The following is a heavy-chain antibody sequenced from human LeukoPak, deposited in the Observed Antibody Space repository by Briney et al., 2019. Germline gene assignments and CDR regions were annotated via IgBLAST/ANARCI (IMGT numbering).Heavy chain of an antibody. Sequence: GGPLSLPCEAPGFIFSRSWMNWVRKAPGKGRGWFSRINSDGSSTSYADSVKGRFTISRDNAKNTLYLQMNSLRAEDTAVYYCARDPRYCGGDCYTFDYWGQGTLVTVSS. J-gene: IGHJ4*02. V-gene: IGHV3-74*01. CDR3: ARDPRYCGGDCYTFDY. CDR2: INSDGSST. CDR1: GFIFSRSW. D-gene: IGHD2-21*02.